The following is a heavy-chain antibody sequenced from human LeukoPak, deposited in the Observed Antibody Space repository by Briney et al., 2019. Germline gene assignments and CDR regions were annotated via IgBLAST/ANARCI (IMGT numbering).Heavy chain of an antibody. D-gene: IGHD3-22*01. CDR1: GFTFSSYS. V-gene: IGHV3-21*01. Sequence: GGPLRLSCAASGFTFSSYSMNWVRQAPGKGLEWVSSIGSSSSYIYYADSVKGRFTISRDNTKNTLYLQVNSLRVEDTAVYYCARQSYYYDSSGYYHDYWGQGTLVTVSS. J-gene: IGHJ4*02. CDR3: ARQSYYYDSSGYYHDY. CDR2: IGSSSSYI.